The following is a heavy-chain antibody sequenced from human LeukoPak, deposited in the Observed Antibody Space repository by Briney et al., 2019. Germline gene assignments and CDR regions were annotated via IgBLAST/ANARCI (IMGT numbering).Heavy chain of an antibody. J-gene: IGHJ3*02. CDR3: ARRDWDDAFDI. V-gene: IGHV3-30*03. CDR2: ISYDGSNK. D-gene: IGHD3/OR15-3a*01. Sequence: QAGGSLRLSCAASGFTFSSYGMHWVRQAPGKGLEWVAVISYDGSNKYYADSVKGRFTISRDNAKNTLYLQMNSLRAEDTAVYYCARRDWDDAFDIWGQGTMVTVSS. CDR1: GFTFSSYG.